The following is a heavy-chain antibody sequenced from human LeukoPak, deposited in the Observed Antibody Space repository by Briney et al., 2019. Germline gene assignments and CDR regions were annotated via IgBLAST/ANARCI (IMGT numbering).Heavy chain of an antibody. J-gene: IGHJ6*03. CDR3: ARDTTGTAQRGYYYYMDV. D-gene: IGHD1-1*01. CDR1: GGSFSGYY. Sequence: PSETLSLTCAVYGGSFSGYYWSWIRQPPGKGLEWIGEINHSGSTNYNPSLKSRVTISVDTSKNQFSLKLRSVTAADTAVYYCARDTTGTAQRGYYYYMDVWGKGTTVTVSS. V-gene: IGHV4-34*01. CDR2: INHSGST.